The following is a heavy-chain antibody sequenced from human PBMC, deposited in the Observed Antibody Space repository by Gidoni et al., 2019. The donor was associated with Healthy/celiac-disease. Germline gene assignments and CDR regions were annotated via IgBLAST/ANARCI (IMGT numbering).Heavy chain of an antibody. CDR3: TRQLMAYCGGDCHLTDAFDI. V-gene: IGHV3-73*02. CDR2: IRSKANSDAK. D-gene: IGHD2-21*02. CDR1: GFTFSGPA. Sequence: EVQLVESGGGLVEHGGSVKLSCAASGFTFSGPAMPWVRQAFGKVLAWVGRIRSKANSDAKADASSVKGRFTISRDDSKNTSYLQMNSLKTEDTAVYYCTRQLMAYCGGDCHLTDAFDIWGQGTMVTVSS. J-gene: IGHJ3*02.